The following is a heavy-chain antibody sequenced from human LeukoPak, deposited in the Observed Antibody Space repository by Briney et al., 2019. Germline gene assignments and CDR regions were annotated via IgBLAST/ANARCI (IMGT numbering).Heavy chain of an antibody. CDR3: AREFRQTYSSGWSLDY. Sequence: PGGSLRLSCAASGFTVSNNYMSWVRQAPGEGLEWVSVIYSGGTTYYADSVKGRFTISRDNSRNTIYLQIDSLRAEDTATYYCAREFRQTYSSGWSLDYWGQGTLVTVSS. CDR1: GFTVSNNY. D-gene: IGHD6-19*01. CDR2: IYSGGTT. V-gene: IGHV3-53*01. J-gene: IGHJ4*02.